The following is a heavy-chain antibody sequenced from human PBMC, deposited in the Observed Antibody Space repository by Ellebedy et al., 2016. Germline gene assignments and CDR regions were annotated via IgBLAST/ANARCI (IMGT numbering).Heavy chain of an antibody. V-gene: IGHV3-23*01. Sequence: GESLKISCAASGFTFSSYAMSWVRQAPGKGLEWVSAISGSGGSTYYADSVKGRFTISRDNSKNTLYLQMNSLRAEDTAVYYCAKEGRTTGSPLDYWGQGTLVTVSS. J-gene: IGHJ4*02. CDR2: ISGSGGST. D-gene: IGHD1-7*01. CDR1: GFTFSSYA. CDR3: AKEGRTTGSPLDY.